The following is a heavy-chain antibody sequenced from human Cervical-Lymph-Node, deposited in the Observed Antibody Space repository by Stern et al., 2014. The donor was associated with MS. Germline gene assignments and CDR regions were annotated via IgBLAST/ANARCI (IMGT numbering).Heavy chain of an antibody. D-gene: IGHD3-3*01. CDR3: AKGGSIYYYGLDV. CDR2: ISGSGGST. CDR1: GFSFGNYA. V-gene: IGHV3-23*04. Sequence: EVQLVESGGGLVQPGGSLRLSCAASGFSFGNYAMTWVRQAPGKGLECVSSISGSGGSTHYADSVNGRVTISRDNSKNTLYLQMNGLRAEDTAMYYCAKGGSIYYYGLDVWGQGTTVTVSS. J-gene: IGHJ6*02.